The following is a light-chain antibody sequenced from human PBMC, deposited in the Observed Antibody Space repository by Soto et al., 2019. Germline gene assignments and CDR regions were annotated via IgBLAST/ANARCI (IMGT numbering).Light chain of an antibody. CDR2: SDN. V-gene: IGLV1-44*01. CDR3: AAWDGSLNHIL. Sequence: QSVLTQPPSASGTPGQRVTISCSGSSSNMGTNTVNWYQQLPRAAPKLLIYSDNQRPSGVPDRFSASKSGTSASLAITGLQSEDEADYYCAAWDGSLNHILFGGGTKLTVL. J-gene: IGLJ2*01. CDR1: SSNMGTNT.